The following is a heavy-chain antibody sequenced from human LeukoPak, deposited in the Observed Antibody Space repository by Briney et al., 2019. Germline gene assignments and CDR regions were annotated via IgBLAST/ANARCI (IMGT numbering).Heavy chain of an antibody. D-gene: IGHD3-3*01. CDR2: IYTSGST. CDR1: GGSISSGSYY. V-gene: IGHV4-61*02. Sequence: PSQTLSLTCTVSGGSISSGSYYWSWIRQPAGKGLEWIGRIYTSGSTNYNPSLKSRVTVSVDTSKNQFSLKLSSVTAADTAVYYCARDGAPAAIEKDQITIFGVAVNWFDPWGQGTLVTVSS. CDR3: ARDGAPAAIEKDQITIFGVAVNWFDP. J-gene: IGHJ5*02.